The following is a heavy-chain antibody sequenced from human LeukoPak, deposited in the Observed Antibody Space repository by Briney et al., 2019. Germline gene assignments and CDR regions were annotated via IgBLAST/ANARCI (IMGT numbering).Heavy chain of an antibody. CDR1: GFTFSNYW. CDR2: IQHDGSDQ. Sequence: GGSLRLSCAASGFTFSNYWMSWLRQAPGKGLEWVANIQHDGSDQYYEDSVKGRFTISRDNAKDSLFLQMNSLRVEDTAVYFCARSFLMSLGELLSGGFDVWGQGAMVTVSS. V-gene: IGHV3-7*01. J-gene: IGHJ3*01. CDR3: ARSFLMSLGELLSGGFDV. D-gene: IGHD3-16*01.